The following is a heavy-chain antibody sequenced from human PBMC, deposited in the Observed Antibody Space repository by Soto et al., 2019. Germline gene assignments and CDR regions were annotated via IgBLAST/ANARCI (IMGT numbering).Heavy chain of an antibody. CDR1: GYTFTSYY. D-gene: IGHD3-16*01. CDR2: INTSGGST. J-gene: IGHJ6*02. Sequence: ASVKVSCKASGYTFTSYYMHWVRQAPGQGLEWMGIINTSGGSTTYAQSFQGRVTMTRDTSTSTVYMELSSLSSEDTAVYYCARAGYYDNVWGKLNFYGLDVWGQGTTVTVSS. CDR3: ARAGYYDNVWGKLNFYGLDV. V-gene: IGHV1-46*01.